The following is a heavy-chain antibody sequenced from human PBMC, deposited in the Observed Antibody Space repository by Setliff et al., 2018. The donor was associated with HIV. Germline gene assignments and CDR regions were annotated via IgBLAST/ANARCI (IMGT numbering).Heavy chain of an antibody. CDR3: AREIPYSYGGSGHPL. Sequence: SETLSLTCAVYGGSFSDYYWSWIRQPPGKGLEWIGEVNHSRRTNYNSSLKSRVTISIDTSKNQFSLTVSSVTAADTAVYYCAREIPYSYGGSGHPLWGQGTLVTVSS. J-gene: IGHJ4*02. CDR2: VNHSRRT. D-gene: IGHD3-22*01. CDR1: GGSFSDYY. V-gene: IGHV4-34*01.